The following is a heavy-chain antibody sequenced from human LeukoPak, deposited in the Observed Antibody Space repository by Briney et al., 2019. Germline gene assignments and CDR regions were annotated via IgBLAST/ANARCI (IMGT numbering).Heavy chain of an antibody. Sequence: GASVKVSCKASGYTFTGYYMHWVRQAPGQGLEWMGWMNPNSGNTGYAQKFQGRVTMTRNTSISTAYMELSSLRSEDTGVYYCARGLMVRGVIIGGYWGQGTLVTVSS. CDR1: GYTFTGYY. V-gene: IGHV1-8*02. CDR3: ARGLMVRGVIIGGY. D-gene: IGHD3-10*01. CDR2: MNPNSGNT. J-gene: IGHJ4*02.